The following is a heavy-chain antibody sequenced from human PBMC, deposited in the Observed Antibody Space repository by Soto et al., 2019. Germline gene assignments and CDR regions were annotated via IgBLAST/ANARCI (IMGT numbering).Heavy chain of an antibody. V-gene: IGHV5-10-1*01. D-gene: IGHD2-2*01. CDR2: IDPSDSYT. Sequence: PGESLKISCKGSGYSFTSYWISWVRQMPGKGLEWMGRIDPSDSYTNYSPSFQGHVTISADKSISTAYLQWSSLKASDTAIYYCARRSSTSHTNYGMDVWGQGTTVTVS. CDR1: GYSFTSYW. CDR3: ARRSSTSHTNYGMDV. J-gene: IGHJ6*02.